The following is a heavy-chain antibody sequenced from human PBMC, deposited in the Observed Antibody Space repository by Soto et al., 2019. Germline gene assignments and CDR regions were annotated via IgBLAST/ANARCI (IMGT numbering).Heavy chain of an antibody. CDR1: EFTFSGYE. J-gene: IGHJ4*02. V-gene: IGHV3-48*03. Sequence: PGGSLRLSCVASEFTFSGYEMNWVRQAPGKGLEWVSYISSNGITIYYTDSVKGRFTISRDNGKKSLYLQMNSLRAEDTAIYYCVRFGGAAAGPGDYWGQGTRVTVS. D-gene: IGHD6-13*01. CDR2: ISSNGITI. CDR3: VRFGGAAAGPGDY.